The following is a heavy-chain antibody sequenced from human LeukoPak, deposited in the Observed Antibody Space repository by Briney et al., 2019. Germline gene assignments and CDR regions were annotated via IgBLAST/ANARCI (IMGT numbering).Heavy chain of an antibody. J-gene: IGHJ5*02. D-gene: IGHD3-3*01. Sequence: ASVKVSCKASGYTFTSYYMHWARQAPGQGLEWMGIINPSGGSTSYAQKFHGRVTMTRDTSTSTVYMELSSLRSEDTAVYYCARSRRITIFGVVRRSGNWFDPWGQGTLVTVSS. CDR1: GYTFTSYY. V-gene: IGHV1-46*03. CDR3: ARSRRITIFGVVRRSGNWFDP. CDR2: INPSGGST.